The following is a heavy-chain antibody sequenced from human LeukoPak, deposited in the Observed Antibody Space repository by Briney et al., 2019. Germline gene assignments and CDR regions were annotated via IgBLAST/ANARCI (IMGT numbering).Heavy chain of an antibody. V-gene: IGHV3-11*01. CDR3: ARDRGGRGFTSGQPLDY. CDR1: GFTFSDYY. CDR2: VSGSGSPI. D-gene: IGHD5-18*01. Sequence: NPGRSLRVFCAASGFTFSDYYMSWFRQAPGKGLEWVSYVSGSGSPIYYADSVKGRFTISRDNAKHSLDLQMNSLRAEDTAVCYCARDRGGRGFTSGQPLDYWGQGTLVTVSS. J-gene: IGHJ4*02.